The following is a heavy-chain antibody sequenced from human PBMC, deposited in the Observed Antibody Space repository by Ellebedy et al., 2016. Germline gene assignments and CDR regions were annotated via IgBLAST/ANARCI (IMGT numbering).Heavy chain of an antibody. CDR1: GFTVSTGY. CDR2: TPPTGNT. V-gene: IGHV3-53*01. D-gene: IGHD5-18*01. Sequence: GGSLRLSCAASGFTVSTGYMSWVRQAPGKGLEWVSMTPPTGNTYYADSVKGRFTISRDSSKNTLYLQMNSLTAEDTALYFCTRSTHSYAWGAWGQGTLVTVPS. J-gene: IGHJ5*02. CDR3: TRSTHSYAWGA.